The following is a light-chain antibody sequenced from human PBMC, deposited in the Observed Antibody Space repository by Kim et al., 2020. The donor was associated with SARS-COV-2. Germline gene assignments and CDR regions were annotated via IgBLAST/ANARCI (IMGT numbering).Light chain of an antibody. V-gene: IGKV3-15*01. CDR3: QQYNNLMYT. CDR1: QSVSSN. CDR2: GAS. Sequence: EIVMTQSPATLSVSPGERATLSCRASQSVSSNLAWYQQKPGQAPRLLIYGASTRATGIPARFSGSGSGTEFTLTISSLQSEDFAVYYCQQYNNLMYTFGQGTKLEIK. J-gene: IGKJ2*01.